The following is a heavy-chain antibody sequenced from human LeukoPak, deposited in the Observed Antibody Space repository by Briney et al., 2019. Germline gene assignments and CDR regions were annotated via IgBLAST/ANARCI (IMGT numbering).Heavy chain of an antibody. V-gene: IGHV3-30*18. CDR2: ISYDGSNK. J-gene: IGHJ6*02. CDR1: GFTFSSYG. D-gene: IGHD6-13*01. Sequence: GGSLRLSCAASGFTFSSYGMHWVRQAPGKGLEWVAVISYDGSNKYYADSLNGRFTISRDNSKNSLYLQMNRLRAEDTAVYYCAKAQYSSSWYYYYGMDVWGQGNTVTVSS. CDR3: AKAQYSSSWYYYYGMDV.